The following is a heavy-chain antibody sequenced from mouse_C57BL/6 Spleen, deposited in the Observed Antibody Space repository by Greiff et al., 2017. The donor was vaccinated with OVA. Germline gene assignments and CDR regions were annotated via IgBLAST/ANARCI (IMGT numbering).Heavy chain of an antibody. D-gene: IGHD2-4*01. CDR3: ATPMITKDYYAMDY. CDR1: GFSLTSYG. CDR2: IWRGGSK. Sequence: VHLVESGPGLVQPAQSLSITCTVSGFSLTSYGVHWVRQSPGKGLEWLGVIWRGGSKDYNAAFMSRLSITKDNSKSQVFFKMNSLQADDTAIYYCATPMITKDYYAMDYWGQGTSVTVSS. J-gene: IGHJ4*01. V-gene: IGHV2-5*01.